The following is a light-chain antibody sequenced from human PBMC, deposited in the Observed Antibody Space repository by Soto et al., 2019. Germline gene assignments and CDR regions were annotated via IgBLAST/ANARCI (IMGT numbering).Light chain of an antibody. Sequence: DILLTQSPAILACSLGERVTITCGASQSISSRLAWYQQKPGKAPKLLFYDASSLESGVPARFSGSGSGTEFTLTISSLEPEDFAAYYCQQHSSYQSTFGQGPRLEIK. J-gene: IGKJ5*01. V-gene: IGKV1-5*01. CDR2: DAS. CDR3: QQHSSYQST. CDR1: QSISSR.